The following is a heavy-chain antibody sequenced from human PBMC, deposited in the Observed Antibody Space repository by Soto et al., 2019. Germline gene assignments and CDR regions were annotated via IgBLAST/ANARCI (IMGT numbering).Heavy chain of an antibody. CDR3: TNSNWFDP. J-gene: IGHJ5*02. CDR1: GGSISSSRYY. D-gene: IGHD1-1*01. V-gene: IGHV4-39*01. CDR2: IYYSGST. Sequence: QLQLQESGPGLVKPSETLSLTCTVSGGSISSSRYYWGWIRQPPGKGLEWIGRIYYSGSTYYNPSLKSRVTISVDTSKNQFALKLSSVTAADTAVYYFTNSNWFDPWGQGTLVTVSS.